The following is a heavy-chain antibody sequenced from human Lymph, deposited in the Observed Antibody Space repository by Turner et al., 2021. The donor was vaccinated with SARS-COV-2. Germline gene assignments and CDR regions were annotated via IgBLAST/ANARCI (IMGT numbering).Heavy chain of an antibody. CDR2: INGSGGTT. D-gene: IGHD6-19*01. V-gene: IGHV3-23*01. CDR3: AKDRFTLSSGWEDY. Sequence: EVQLLESGGGLVQPGGSLRLACAASGFTFSSYAMSWVRQAPGKGLEWVSGINGSGGTTHYAASVKGRFTISRDNSKNTLYLQMNSLRAEDTAVYYCAKDRFTLSSGWEDYWGQGTLVTVSS. J-gene: IGHJ4*02. CDR1: GFTFSSYA.